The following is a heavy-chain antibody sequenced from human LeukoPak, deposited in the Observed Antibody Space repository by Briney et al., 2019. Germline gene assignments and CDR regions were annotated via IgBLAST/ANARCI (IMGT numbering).Heavy chain of an antibody. J-gene: IGHJ4*02. D-gene: IGHD1-14*01. V-gene: IGHV4-59*12. CDR1: GGSMSSYY. CDR3: ARRATGVDY. CDR2: ISYSGST. Sequence: PSETLSLTCTVSGGSMSSYYWSWIRQPPGKGLEWIGYISYSGSTNYNPSLKSRVTISVDKSKNQFSLKLSSVTAADTAVYYCARRATGVDYWGQGTLVTVSS.